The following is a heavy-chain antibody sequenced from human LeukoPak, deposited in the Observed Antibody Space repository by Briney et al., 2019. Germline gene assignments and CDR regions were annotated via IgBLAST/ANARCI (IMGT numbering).Heavy chain of an antibody. CDR2: IIPIFGTA. Sequence: SVKVSCKASGGTFSSYAISWVGQAPGQGLEWMGGIIPIFGTANYAQKFQGRVTITADKSTSTAYMELSSLRSEDTAVYYCAWGAAAASNWFDPWGQGTLVTVSS. J-gene: IGHJ5*02. D-gene: IGHD6-13*01. V-gene: IGHV1-69*06. CDR3: AWGAAAASNWFDP. CDR1: GGTFSSYA.